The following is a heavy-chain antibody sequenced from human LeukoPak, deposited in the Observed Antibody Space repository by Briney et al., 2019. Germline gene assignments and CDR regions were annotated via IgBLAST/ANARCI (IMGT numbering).Heavy chain of an antibody. CDR3: ARASLRFLEWLLSQHYYMDV. D-gene: IGHD3-3*01. Sequence: GASVKVSCKASGYTFTGYYMHWVRQAPGQGLEWMGWINPNSGGTNYAQKFQGRVTMTRDTSISTAYMELSRLRSDDTAVYYCARASLRFLEWLLSQHYYMDVWGKGTTVTVSS. V-gene: IGHV1-2*02. CDR1: GYTFTGYY. CDR2: INPNSGGT. J-gene: IGHJ6*03.